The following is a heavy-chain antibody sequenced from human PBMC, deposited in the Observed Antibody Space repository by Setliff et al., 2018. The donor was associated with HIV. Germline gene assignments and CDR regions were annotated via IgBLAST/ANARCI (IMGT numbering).Heavy chain of an antibody. CDR3: ARGLDSAKIHY. Sequence: SETLSLTCAVYGGTFSGHYWSWIRQPPGQGLDWIGEIHPSGNTYYNPSLQGRVTISVDTSKNQFSLNLSSVTAADTAVYYCARGLDSAKIHYWGQGTLVTVSS. CDR2: IHPSGNT. J-gene: IGHJ4*02. D-gene: IGHD6-25*01. CDR1: GGTFSGHY. V-gene: IGHV4-34*01.